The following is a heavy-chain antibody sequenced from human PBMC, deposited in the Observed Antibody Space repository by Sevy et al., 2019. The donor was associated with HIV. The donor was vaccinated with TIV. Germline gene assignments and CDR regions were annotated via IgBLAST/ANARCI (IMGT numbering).Heavy chain of an antibody. V-gene: IGHV4-39*01. J-gene: IGHJ3*02. CDR3: ARQRNIVLVVYAVDAFDI. CDR2: SYYSGST. CDR1: GGSISSSSYY. D-gene: IGHD2-8*02. Sequence: SETLSLTCTVSGGSISSSSYYWGWIRQPPGKGLEWIGSSYYSGSTYYNPSLKGRVTISVDTSKNQFSLKLSSVTAADTAVYYCARQRNIVLVVYAVDAFDIWGQGTMVTVSS.